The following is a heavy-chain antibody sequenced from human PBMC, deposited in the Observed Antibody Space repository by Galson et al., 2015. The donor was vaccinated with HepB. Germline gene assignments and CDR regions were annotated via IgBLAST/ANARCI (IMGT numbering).Heavy chain of an antibody. CDR3: TSYPVSVAGRSRSHPKDY. Sequence: SLRLSCAASGFTFGDYAMSWFRQAPGKGLEWVGFIRSKAYGGTTEYAASVKGRFTISRDDSKSIAYLQMNSLKTEDTAVYYCTSYPVSVAGRSRSHPKDYWGQGTLVTVSS. CDR1: GFTFGDYA. CDR2: IRSKAYGGTT. V-gene: IGHV3-49*03. D-gene: IGHD6-19*01. J-gene: IGHJ4*02.